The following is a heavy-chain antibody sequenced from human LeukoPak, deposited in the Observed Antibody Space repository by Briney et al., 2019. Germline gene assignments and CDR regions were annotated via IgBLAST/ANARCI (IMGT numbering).Heavy chain of an antibody. CDR3: ARTDYYGSGSYFSWFDP. V-gene: IGHV1-2*02. CDR1: GYTFTGYY. CDR2: INPNSGGT. J-gene: IGHJ5*02. D-gene: IGHD3-10*01. Sequence: ASVKVSCKASGYTFTGYYIHWVRQAPGQGLEWMGWINPNSGGTNYAQKFQGRVTMTRDTSINTAYMELSRLRSDDTAVYYCARTDYYGSGSYFSWFDPWGQGTLVTVSS.